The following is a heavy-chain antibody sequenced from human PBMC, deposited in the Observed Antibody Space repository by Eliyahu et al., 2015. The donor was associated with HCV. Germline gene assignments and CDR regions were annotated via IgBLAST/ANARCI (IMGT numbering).Heavy chain of an antibody. Sequence: EVQLVESGGGLVKPGGSLRLSCAASGLTFSNAWMSWVRQAAGKGLEWVGRIRSKTDGETTDYAAPVKGRFFISRDDSKNTLYLHMNSLKTEDTGMYYCTTDPGDYEIFWGQGALVTVSS. V-gene: IGHV3-15*01. D-gene: IGHD4-17*01. J-gene: IGHJ4*02. CDR3: TTDPGDYEIF. CDR2: IRSKTDGETT. CDR1: GLTFSNAW.